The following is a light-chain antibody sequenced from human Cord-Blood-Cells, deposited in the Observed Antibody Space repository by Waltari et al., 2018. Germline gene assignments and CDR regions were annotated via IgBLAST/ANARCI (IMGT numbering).Light chain of an antibody. CDR3: QQNNSYPCT. CDR1: QSIRSL. Sequence: IKIPNPHSPCLASLEERSPLTCRASQSIRSLLAWYQQKPGKAPKLLIYTASSLESGVPSRFSGSGSGTDFTLTISSLQPDDFATYYCQQNNSYPCTFGQGTKVEIK. J-gene: IGKJ1*01. V-gene: IGKV1-5*03. CDR2: TAS.